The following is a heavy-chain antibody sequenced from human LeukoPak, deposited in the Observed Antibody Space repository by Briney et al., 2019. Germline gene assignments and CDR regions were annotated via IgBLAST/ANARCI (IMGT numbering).Heavy chain of an antibody. Sequence: GGSLRLSCAASEFTVSSNYMSWIRQAPGKGLEWVSVIYSGGSTYYADSVKGRFTISRDKSKNTLYLQMNSLRAEDTAVYYCARVRVIRGVIGDYWGQGTLVTVSS. CDR1: EFTVSSNY. CDR3: ARVRVIRGVIGDY. CDR2: IYSGGST. J-gene: IGHJ4*02. V-gene: IGHV3-66*01. D-gene: IGHD3-10*01.